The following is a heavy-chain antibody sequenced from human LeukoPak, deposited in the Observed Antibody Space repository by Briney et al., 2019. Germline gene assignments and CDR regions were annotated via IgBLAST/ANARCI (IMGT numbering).Heavy chain of an antibody. Sequence: KSGGSLRLSFEAPGLPFSDYSISWIRQAPGKGLGWVYYISSSGSSIYYADSVKGRFTISRDNAKNSLYLQMNSLRAEDTAVYYCARVGDTAMVYFDYWGQGTLVNVSS. J-gene: IGHJ4*02. CDR1: GLPFSDYS. CDR3: ARVGDTAMVYFDY. D-gene: IGHD5-18*01. V-gene: IGHV3-11*01. CDR2: ISSSGSSI.